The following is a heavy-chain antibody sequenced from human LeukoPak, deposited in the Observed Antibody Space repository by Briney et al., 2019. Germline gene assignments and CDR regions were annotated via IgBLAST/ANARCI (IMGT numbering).Heavy chain of an antibody. V-gene: IGHV3-30-3*01. CDR3: ARSLWFGDN. Sequence: GGSLRLSCAASGFTFSSYAMHWVRQAPGKGLEWVAVISYDGSNKYYADSVKGRFTISRDNSKNTLHLQMNSLRAEDTAVYYCARSLWFGDNWGQGTLVTVSS. CDR2: ISYDGSNK. CDR1: GFTFSSYA. J-gene: IGHJ4*02. D-gene: IGHD3-10*01.